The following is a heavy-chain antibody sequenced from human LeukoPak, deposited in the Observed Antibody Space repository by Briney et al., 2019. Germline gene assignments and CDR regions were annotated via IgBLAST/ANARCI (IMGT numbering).Heavy chain of an antibody. Sequence: GGSLRLSCAASGFTFSSYAMSWVRQAPGKGLEWVSAISGSGGSTYYADSVKGRFTISRDNYKNTLYLQMNSLRAEDTAVYYCAKEGDILTGYYPFTPFDYWGQGTLVTVSS. CDR2: ISGSGGST. J-gene: IGHJ4*02. V-gene: IGHV3-23*01. D-gene: IGHD3-9*01. CDR1: GFTFSSYA. CDR3: AKEGDILTGYYPFTPFDY.